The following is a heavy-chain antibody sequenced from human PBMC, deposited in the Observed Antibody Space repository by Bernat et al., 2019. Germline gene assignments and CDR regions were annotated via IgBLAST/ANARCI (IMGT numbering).Heavy chain of an antibody. CDR2: IFYSGST. D-gene: IGHD1-1*01. CDR1: GGSISGYY. J-gene: IGHJ4*02. Sequence: QVQLQESGPGLVKPSETLSLTCTVSGGSISGYYWSWIRQPPGKGLEWIGYIFYSGSTNYNPSLESRVTISVDTSKNQFSLKLSSVTAADTAVYYCARQGGSGTTFDYWGQGTLVTVSS. CDR3: ARQGGSGTTFDY. V-gene: IGHV4-59*08.